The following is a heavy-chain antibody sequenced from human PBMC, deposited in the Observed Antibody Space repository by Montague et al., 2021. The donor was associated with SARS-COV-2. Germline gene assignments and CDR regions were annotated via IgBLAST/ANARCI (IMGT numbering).Heavy chain of an antibody. CDR3: ARAYYLYGGVDV. V-gene: IGHV3-7*01. CDR2: INPDGSEK. CDR1: GFTFSSYW. J-gene: IGHJ6*02. D-gene: IGHD3-22*01. Sequence: SLRLSCAASGFTFSSYWMSWVRQAPGKGLEWVSNINPDGSEKYYVDSVKGRFTISRDNAKNSLYLQMNSLRAEDTAVYYCARAYYLYGGVDVWGQGTTVTVSS.